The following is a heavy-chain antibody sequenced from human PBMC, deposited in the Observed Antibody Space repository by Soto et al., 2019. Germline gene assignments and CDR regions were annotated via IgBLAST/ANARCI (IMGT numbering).Heavy chain of an antibody. CDR3: ARAPDY. V-gene: IGHV4-30-2*01. J-gene: IGHJ4*02. CDR2: IYHSAST. Sequence: SETLSLTCAVSGGSISSGGYSWTWIRQPPGKGLEWIGYIYHSASTYYNPSLKSRVTISVDRSKNQFSLKLSSVTAADTAVYYCARAPDYWGQGTLVT. CDR1: GGSISSGGYS.